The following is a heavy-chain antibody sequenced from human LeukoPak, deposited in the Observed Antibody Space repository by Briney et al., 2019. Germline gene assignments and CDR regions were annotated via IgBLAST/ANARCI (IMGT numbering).Heavy chain of an antibody. V-gene: IGHV3-48*04. J-gene: IGHJ4*02. Sequence: GGSLRLSCAASGFTFSSYWMHWVRQAPGKGLEWVSYISSSGSTIYYADSVKGRFTISRDNAKNSLYLQMNSLRAEDTAVYYCARDVDTAMAVPLDYWGQGTLVTVSS. CDR1: GFTFSSYW. D-gene: IGHD5-18*01. CDR2: ISSSGSTI. CDR3: ARDVDTAMAVPLDY.